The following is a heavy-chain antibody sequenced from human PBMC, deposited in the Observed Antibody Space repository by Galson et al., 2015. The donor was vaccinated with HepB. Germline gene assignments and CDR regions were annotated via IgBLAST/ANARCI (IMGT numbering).Heavy chain of an antibody. J-gene: IGHJ4*02. D-gene: IGHD2-8*02. Sequence: VKVSCKVSGYTFTDYDMNWVQQAPGQGLEWMGLVDPEVGETIYAEKFQGRVTITADTSTDTAYMELSSLRSEDTAVYYCATVGGYAISTRANSWGQGTLVTVS. CDR2: VDPEVGET. CDR1: GYTFTDYD. V-gene: IGHV1-69-2*01. CDR3: ATVGGYAISTRANS.